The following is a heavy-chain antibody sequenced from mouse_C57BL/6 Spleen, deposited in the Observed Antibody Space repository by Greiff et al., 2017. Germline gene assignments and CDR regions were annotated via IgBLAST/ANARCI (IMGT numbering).Heavy chain of an antibody. CDR3: ARRYSNYDAMDY. D-gene: IGHD2-5*01. J-gene: IGHJ4*01. CDR1: GYTFTSYT. Sequence: QVQLKQSGAELARPGASVKMSCKASGYTFTSYTMHWVKQRPGQGLEWIGYINPSSGYTKYNQKFKDKATLTADKSSSTAYMQLSSLTSEDSAVYYCARRYSNYDAMDYWGQGTSVTVSS. CDR2: INPSSGYT. V-gene: IGHV1-4*01.